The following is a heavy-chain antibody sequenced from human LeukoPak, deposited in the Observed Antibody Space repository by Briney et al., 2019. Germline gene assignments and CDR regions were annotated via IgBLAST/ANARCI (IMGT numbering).Heavy chain of an antibody. CDR3: ARTAVDTGTHFDY. Sequence: PSDTQSLTCAVSGYSINSSNWWGWIRQPPGKGLEWIGYIYYSGSTYYNPSLKSRVTMSVDTSKNQFSLKLTSVTAVDTAVYCCARTAVDTGTHFDYWGQGTLVTVSS. V-gene: IGHV4-28*01. J-gene: IGHJ4*02. D-gene: IGHD5-18*01. CDR1: GYSINSSNW. CDR2: IYYSGST.